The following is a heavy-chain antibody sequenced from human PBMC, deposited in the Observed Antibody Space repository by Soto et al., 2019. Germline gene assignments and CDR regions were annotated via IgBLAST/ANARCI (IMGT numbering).Heavy chain of an antibody. CDR2: IYDTGNT. CDR1: SGSFSSSSW. V-gene: IGHV4-4*02. CDR3: ARGTTFGSGRNSYYFDY. D-gene: IGHD3-10*01. Sequence: PSVTLSLTCAVSSGSFSSSSWWSWVRRAPGKGLEWLGEIYDTGNTNYNPSLKSRITASVDKAKNQFSLNLTSVTAADTAVYYCARGTTFGSGRNSYYFDYWGQGTLVTVSS. J-gene: IGHJ4*02.